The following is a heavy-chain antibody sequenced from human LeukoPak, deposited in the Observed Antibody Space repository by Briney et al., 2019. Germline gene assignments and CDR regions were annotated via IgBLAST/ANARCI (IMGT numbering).Heavy chain of an antibody. J-gene: IGHJ4*02. V-gene: IGHV4-39*01. CDR2: IYYSGST. CDR1: GGSISSSSYY. D-gene: IGHD4-17*01. CDR3: AMDYGGYYAYFDY. Sequence: SETLSLTCTVSGGSISSSSYYWGWIRQPPGKGLEWIGSIYYSGSTYYNPSLKSRVTISVDTSKNQFSLKLSSVTAADTAVYYCAMDYGGYYAYFDYWGQGTLVTVSS.